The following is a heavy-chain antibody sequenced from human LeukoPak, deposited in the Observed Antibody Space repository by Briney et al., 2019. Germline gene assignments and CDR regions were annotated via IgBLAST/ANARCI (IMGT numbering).Heavy chain of an antibody. CDR3: ARQTMYCSSTSCYRGDDAFDI. D-gene: IGHD2-2*02. CDR1: GGSISSSSYY. V-gene: IGHV4-39*01. Sequence: TTTETLSLTCTVSGGSISSSSYYWGWIRQPPGKGLEWIGSIYYSGSTYYNPSLKSRVTISVDTSKNQFSLKLSSVTAADTAVYYCARQTMYCSSTSCYRGDDAFDIWGQGTMVTVSS. J-gene: IGHJ3*02. CDR2: IYYSGST.